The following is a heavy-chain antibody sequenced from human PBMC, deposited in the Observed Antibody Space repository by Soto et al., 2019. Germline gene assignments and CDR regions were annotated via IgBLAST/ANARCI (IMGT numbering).Heavy chain of an antibody. CDR2: INPNSGGT. V-gene: IGHV1-2*04. Sequence: ASVKVSCKASGYTFTGYYMHWVQQAPGQGLEWMGWINPNSGGTNYAQKFQGWVTMTRDTSISTAYMELSRLRSDDTAVYYCARGGTSYYYGSGSDEVDYWGQGTLVTVSS. CDR1: GYTFTGYY. J-gene: IGHJ4*02. D-gene: IGHD3-10*01. CDR3: ARGGTSYYYGSGSDEVDY.